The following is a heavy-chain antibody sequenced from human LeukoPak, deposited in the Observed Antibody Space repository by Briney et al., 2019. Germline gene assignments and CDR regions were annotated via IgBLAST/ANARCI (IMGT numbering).Heavy chain of an antibody. V-gene: IGHV4-34*01. Sequence: SETLSLTCAVYGGSFSGYYWSWIRQPPGKGLEWIGEINHSGSTNYNPSLKSRVTISVDTSKNQFSLKLSSVTAADTAVYYCARRLLRRWFDPRGQGTLVTVSS. J-gene: IGHJ5*02. CDR1: GGSFSGYY. CDR3: ARRLLRRWFDP. D-gene: IGHD6-25*01. CDR2: INHSGST.